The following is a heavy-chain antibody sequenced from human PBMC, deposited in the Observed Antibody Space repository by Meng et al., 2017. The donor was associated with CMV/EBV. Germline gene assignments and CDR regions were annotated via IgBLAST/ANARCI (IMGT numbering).Heavy chain of an antibody. CDR3: AISGIAARVSPIDY. CDR2: IDPSDSYT. J-gene: IGHJ4*02. Sequence: KVSCKGSGYSFTSYWISWVRQMPGKGLEWMGRIDPSDSYTNYSPSFQGHVTISADKSISTAYLQWSSLKASDTAMYYCAISGIAARVSPIDYWGQGTLVTVS. D-gene: IGHD6-6*01. V-gene: IGHV5-10-1*01. CDR1: GYSFTSYW.